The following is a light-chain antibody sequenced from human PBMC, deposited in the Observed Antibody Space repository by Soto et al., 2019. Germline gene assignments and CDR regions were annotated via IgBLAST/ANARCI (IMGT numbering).Light chain of an antibody. CDR3: QRYNSVPPVT. J-gene: IGKJ3*01. CDR1: QGISNY. V-gene: IGKV1-27*01. CDR2: AAS. Sequence: DIPMTQSPSSLSASVGDRVTITCRVSQGISNYLAWYQQQPGKPPKLLMYAASTLQSGVPSRFSGSGSGTDFTLTISSLQPEDVATYYCQRYNSVPPVTFGPGTKVNL.